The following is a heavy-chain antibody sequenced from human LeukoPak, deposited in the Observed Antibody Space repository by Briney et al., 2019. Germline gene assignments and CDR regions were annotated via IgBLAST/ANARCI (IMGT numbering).Heavy chain of an antibody. Sequence: GGSLRLSCEASGFTFSSYAMHWVRQAPGKGLEWVTIAVYDGSSTYYADSVKGRFTISRDNSKKTLYLQMNSLRVEDTAVYYCAREGEAFDIWGQGTMVTVSS. CDR2: AVYDGSST. J-gene: IGHJ3*02. CDR3: AREGEAFDI. CDR1: GFTFSSYA. V-gene: IGHV3-30-3*01.